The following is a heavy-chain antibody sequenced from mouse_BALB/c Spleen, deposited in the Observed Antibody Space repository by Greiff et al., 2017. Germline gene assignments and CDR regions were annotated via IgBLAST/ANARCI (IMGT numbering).Heavy chain of an antibody. CDR3: ARGDYGSTPFAY. CDR1: GFTFTDYY. D-gene: IGHD1-1*01. Sequence: EVKLMESGGGLVQPGGSLRLSCATSGFTFTDYYMSWVRQPPGKALEWLGFIRNKANGYTTEYSASVKGRFTISRDNSQSILYLQMNTLRAEDSATYYCARGDYGSTPFAYWGQGTLVTVSA. J-gene: IGHJ3*01. CDR2: IRNKANGYTT. V-gene: IGHV7-3*02.